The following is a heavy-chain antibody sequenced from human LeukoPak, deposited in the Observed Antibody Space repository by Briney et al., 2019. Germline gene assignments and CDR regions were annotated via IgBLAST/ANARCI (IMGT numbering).Heavy chain of an antibody. V-gene: IGHV3-11*04. Sequence: PGGSLRLSCAASGFTFSDYYMSWIRQAPGKGLEWVSYISSSGSTIYYADSVKGRFTISRDNSKNTLYLQMNSLRAEDTAVYYCAREAYYYDSSGYYPGGWFDPWGQGTLVTVSS. J-gene: IGHJ5*02. CDR1: GFTFSDYY. CDR2: ISSSGSTI. D-gene: IGHD3-22*01. CDR3: AREAYYYDSSGYYPGGWFDP.